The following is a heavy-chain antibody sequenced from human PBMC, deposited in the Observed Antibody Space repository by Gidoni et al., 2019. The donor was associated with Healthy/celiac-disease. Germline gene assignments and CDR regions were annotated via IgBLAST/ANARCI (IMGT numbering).Heavy chain of an antibody. D-gene: IGHD3-3*01. J-gene: IGHJ4*02. CDR2: ISAYNDNT. CDR3: ARYLVFGVVIQVGYFDY. V-gene: IGHV1-18*01. Sequence: QVQLVQSGAEVKKPGASVKVSCKASGYTFTSYGISWVRQAPGQGLEWMECISAYNDNTNYAQKLQDRVTMTTDTSTSTAYMELRSLRSDDTAVYYCARYLVFGVVIQVGYFDYWGQGTLVTVSS. CDR1: GYTFTSYG.